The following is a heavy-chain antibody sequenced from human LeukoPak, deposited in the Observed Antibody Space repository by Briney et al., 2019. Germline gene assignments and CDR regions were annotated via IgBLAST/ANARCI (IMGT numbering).Heavy chain of an antibody. CDR2: IDANNGDT. CDR1: GYTFRGNY. Sequence: ASVKISCKASGYTFRGNYIHWLRQAPGQGLEWMGWIDANNGDTKSAQKFQGRVTMSRDTSISTAYMDLSSLSPDDAAVYYCARDPSSVTLYFFDYWGQGTLVTISS. CDR3: ARDPSSVTLYFFDY. J-gene: IGHJ4*02. D-gene: IGHD4-11*01. V-gene: IGHV1-2*02.